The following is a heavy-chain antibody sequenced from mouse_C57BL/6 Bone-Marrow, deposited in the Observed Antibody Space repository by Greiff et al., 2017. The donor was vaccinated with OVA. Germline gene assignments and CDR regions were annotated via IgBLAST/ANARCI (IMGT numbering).Heavy chain of an antibody. CDR2: IYPGAGDT. J-gene: IGHJ2*01. D-gene: IGHD2-3*01. V-gene: IGHV1-82*01. Sequence: QVQLQQSGPELVKPGASVKISCKASGYAFSSSWMNWVKQRPGKGLEWIGRIYPGAGDTNYHGKFKGKATLTADISSSTAHMQLSSLTSEDSAVYFCARHEDGYYASYFDYWGQGTTLTVSS. CDR1: GYAFSSSW. CDR3: ARHEDGYYASYFDY.